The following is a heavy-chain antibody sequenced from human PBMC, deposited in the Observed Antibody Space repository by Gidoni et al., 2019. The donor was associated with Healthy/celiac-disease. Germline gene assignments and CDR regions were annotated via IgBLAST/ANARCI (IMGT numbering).Heavy chain of an antibody. Sequence: KVSCKASGYTFTSYGISWVRQAPGQGLEWMGWISAYNGNTNYAQKLQGRVTMTTDTSTSTAYMELRSLRSDDTAVYYCATVNWGENYFDYWGQGTLVTVSS. CDR3: ATVNWGENYFDY. V-gene: IGHV1-18*01. J-gene: IGHJ4*02. D-gene: IGHD7-27*01. CDR1: GYTFTSYG. CDR2: ISAYNGNT.